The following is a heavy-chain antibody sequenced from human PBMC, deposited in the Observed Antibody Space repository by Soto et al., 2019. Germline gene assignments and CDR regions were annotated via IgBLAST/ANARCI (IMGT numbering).Heavy chain of an antibody. CDR3: ARFTGRSGWYDFGNWFDP. J-gene: IGHJ5*01. V-gene: IGHV1-18*01. D-gene: IGHD6-19*01. Sequence: QVQLVQSGAEVKKPGASVKVSCKATGYTFTTYGITWMRQAPGQGLEWMGWISTTNGRTRYAQKFQGRVTMTTDTSTTTVYMDLRSLRSDDTAVYYCARFTGRSGWYDFGNWFDPWGQGTLVTVSS. CDR1: GYTFTTYG. CDR2: ISTTNGRT.